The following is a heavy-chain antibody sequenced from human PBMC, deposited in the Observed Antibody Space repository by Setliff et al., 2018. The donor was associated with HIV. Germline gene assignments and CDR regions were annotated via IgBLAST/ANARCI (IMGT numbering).Heavy chain of an antibody. CDR2: ASRSGST. CDR3: ASCHVGIAHDFNN. V-gene: IGHV4-39*01. D-gene: IGHD2-21*01. Sequence: SETLSLTCFVSGTSISNNNYYWGWIRQAPGKGLEWLGSASRSGSTYYNPSLRSRVTIAVDTSTNQVSLKLKSMTAADTAVYYCASCHVGIAHDFNNWGQGALVTVSS. J-gene: IGHJ4*02. CDR1: GTSISNNNYY.